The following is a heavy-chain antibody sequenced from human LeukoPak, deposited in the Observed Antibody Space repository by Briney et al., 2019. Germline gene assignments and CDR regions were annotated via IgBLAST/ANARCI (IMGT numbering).Heavy chain of an antibody. Sequence: ASVKVSCKASGYTFTSYDINWVRQATRQGLEWMGWMNPNSGNTGYAQKFQGRVTMTRNTSISTAYMELSSLRSEDTAVYYCASIVGYCSSTSCSDYYYYGMDVWGQGTTVTVSS. CDR3: ASIVGYCSSTSCSDYYYYGMDV. D-gene: IGHD2-2*01. CDR2: MNPNSGNT. CDR1: GYTFTSYD. J-gene: IGHJ6*02. V-gene: IGHV1-8*01.